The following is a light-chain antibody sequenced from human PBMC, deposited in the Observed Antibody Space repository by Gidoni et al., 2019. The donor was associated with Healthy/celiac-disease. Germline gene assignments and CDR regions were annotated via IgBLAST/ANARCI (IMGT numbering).Light chain of an antibody. J-gene: IGKJ1*01. CDR1: QSISSW. V-gene: IGKV1-5*03. CDR3: QQYNSYPWT. Sequence: DIQMTQSPSTLSASVGDRVTITCRASQSISSWLAWYQQKPGNAPKLLIYKASSLESGVPSRFSGSGSGTEFTLTISSLQPDDVATYYYQQYNSYPWTFGQGTKVEIK. CDR2: KAS.